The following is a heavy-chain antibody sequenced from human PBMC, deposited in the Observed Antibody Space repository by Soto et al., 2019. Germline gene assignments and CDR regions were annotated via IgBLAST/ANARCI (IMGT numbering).Heavy chain of an antibody. Sequence: SVKVSCKASGFTFTSSAMQWVRQARGQGLEWMGWMNANSGNTNYAQKFQERVTMTRNTSISTAYMELSSLRSEDTAVYYCARDASTKAFEYWGQGTLVTVSS. J-gene: IGHJ4*02. D-gene: IGHD5-12*01. V-gene: IGHV1-58*02. CDR1: GFTFTSSA. CDR3: ARDASTKAFEY. CDR2: MNANSGNT.